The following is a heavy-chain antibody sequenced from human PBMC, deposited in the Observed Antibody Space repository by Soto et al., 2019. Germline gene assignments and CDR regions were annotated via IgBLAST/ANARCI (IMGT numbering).Heavy chain of an antibody. CDR2: INHSRST. J-gene: IGHJ3*02. CDR3: ARDSTRRGACHI. Sequence: SETLSLTCAVYNGSFSVYYWFWIRQPPGEGLEWIGEINHSRSTNYNPSLKSRVTMSVDTSKNQFSLKLSSVTAADTAVYYCARDSTRRGACHICGQAIMLTLS. V-gene: IGHV4-34*01. D-gene: IGHD4-4*01. CDR1: NGSFSVYY.